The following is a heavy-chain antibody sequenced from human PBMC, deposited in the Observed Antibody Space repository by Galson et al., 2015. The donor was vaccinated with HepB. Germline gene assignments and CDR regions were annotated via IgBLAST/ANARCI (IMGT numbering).Heavy chain of an antibody. Sequence: SLRLSCAASRFIFSTYAMHWVRQAPGKGLEWVALISFEGSNKYYADSVKGRFTISRDNSKNTLYLQMNSLRGEDTAVYYCARDKYSSGWAQYYFDDWGQGTLVTVSS. D-gene: IGHD6-19*01. CDR3: ARDKYSSGWAQYYFDD. V-gene: IGHV3-30*04. J-gene: IGHJ4*02. CDR2: ISFEGSNK. CDR1: RFIFSTYA.